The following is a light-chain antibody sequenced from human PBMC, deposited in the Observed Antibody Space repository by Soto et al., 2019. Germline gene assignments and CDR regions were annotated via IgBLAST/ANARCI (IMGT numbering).Light chain of an antibody. CDR2: DVS. CDR1: STDVGRYNY. CDR3: TSYTSDSTYV. J-gene: IGLJ1*01. Sequence: QSVLTQPASVSGSPGQSITISCTGTSTDVGRYNYVSWYQQHPGKAPKLMVYDVSNRPSWVSNRFSDSKSGITASLTISGLQAEDEADYYCTSYTSDSTYVFGTGTKVTVL. V-gene: IGLV2-14*01.